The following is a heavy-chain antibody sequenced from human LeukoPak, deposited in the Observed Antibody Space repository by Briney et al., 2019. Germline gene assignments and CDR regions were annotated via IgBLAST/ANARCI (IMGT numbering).Heavy chain of an antibody. Sequence: ASVKVSCKASGGTFSSYAISWVRQAPGQGLEWMGGIIPIFGTANYAQKFQGRVTITADKSTSTAYMELSSLRSEDTAVYYCARDRRPGYARGVRWYFDLWGRGTLVTVSS. V-gene: IGHV1-69*06. CDR2: IIPIFGTA. J-gene: IGHJ2*01. CDR3: ARDRRPGYARGVRWYFDL. D-gene: IGHD3-10*01. CDR1: GGTFSSYA.